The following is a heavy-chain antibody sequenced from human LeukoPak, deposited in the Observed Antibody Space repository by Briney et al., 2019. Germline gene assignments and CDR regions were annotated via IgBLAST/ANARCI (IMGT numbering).Heavy chain of an antibody. CDR3: APALYYYDSSGYPTPD. CDR1: GFTFSSYA. Sequence: GGSLRLSCAASGFTFSSYAMSWVRQAPGKGPEWVSAISGSGGSTYYADSVKGRFTISRDNAKNSLYLQMNSLRAEDTAVYYCAPALYYYDSSGYPTPDWGQGTLVTVSS. D-gene: IGHD3-22*01. J-gene: IGHJ4*02. V-gene: IGHV3-23*01. CDR2: ISGSGGST.